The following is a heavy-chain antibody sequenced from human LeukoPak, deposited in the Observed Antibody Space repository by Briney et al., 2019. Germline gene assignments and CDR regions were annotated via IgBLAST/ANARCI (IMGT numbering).Heavy chain of an antibody. CDR1: GGSFSGYY. Sequence: KPSETLSLTCAVYGGSFSGYYWSWLRQPPGKGLEWIGEINHSGSTNYNPSLKSRVTISVDTSKNQFSLKLSSVTAADTAVYYCARVPRGVPAAPSFDYWGQGTLVTVSS. CDR2: INHSGST. V-gene: IGHV4-34*01. CDR3: ARVPRGVPAAPSFDY. J-gene: IGHJ4*02. D-gene: IGHD2-2*01.